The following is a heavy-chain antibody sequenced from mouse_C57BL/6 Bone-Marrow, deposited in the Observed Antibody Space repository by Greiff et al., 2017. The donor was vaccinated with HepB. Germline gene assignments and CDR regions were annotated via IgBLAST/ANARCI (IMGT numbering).Heavy chain of an antibody. D-gene: IGHD1-1*02. V-gene: IGHV1-9*01. CDR2: ILPGSGST. Sequence: QVQLQQSGAELMKPGASVKLSCKASGYTFTGYWIEWVKQRPGHGLEWIGEILPGSGSTNYNEKFKGKATFTADTSSNTAYMQLSSLTTEDSAISYCARCAPKGWFLYYCAMDYWGQGTSVTVSS. CDR1: GYTFTGYW. J-gene: IGHJ4*01. CDR3: ARCAPKGWFLYYCAMDY.